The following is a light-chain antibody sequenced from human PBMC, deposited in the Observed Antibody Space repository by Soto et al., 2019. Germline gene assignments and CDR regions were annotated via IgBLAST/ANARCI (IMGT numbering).Light chain of an antibody. Sequence: DIQMTQSPSSLSASVGDRVTITCRASQNIDNYLNWFQQKPGNPPKLLIYAASILQSGVPSRFSGRVSGTDFTLTISSLQPEDFATYYCQQTYNRPETFGQGTKVEI. J-gene: IGKJ1*01. CDR2: AAS. CDR1: QNIDNY. V-gene: IGKV1-39*01. CDR3: QQTYNRPET.